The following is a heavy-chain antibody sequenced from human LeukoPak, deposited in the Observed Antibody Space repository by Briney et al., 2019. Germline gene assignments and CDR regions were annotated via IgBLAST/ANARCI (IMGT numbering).Heavy chain of an antibody. CDR3: APLEGYGDYKWFDP. CDR2: ISGSGGST. V-gene: IGHV3-23*01. Sequence: PGGSLRLSCAASGFTFSSYAMSWVRQAPGKGLEWVSAISGSGGSTYYADSVKGRFTISRDNSKNTLYLQMNSLRAEDTAVYYCAPLEGYGDYKWFDPWGQGTLVTVSS. CDR1: GFTFSSYA. D-gene: IGHD4-17*01. J-gene: IGHJ5*02.